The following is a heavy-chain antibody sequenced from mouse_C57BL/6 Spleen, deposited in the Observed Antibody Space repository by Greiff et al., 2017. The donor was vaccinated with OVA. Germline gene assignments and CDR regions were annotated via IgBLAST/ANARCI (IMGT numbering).Heavy chain of an antibody. CDR2: ISSGGSYT. V-gene: IGHV5-6*01. J-gene: IGHJ2*01. Sequence: VQLKESGGDLVKPGGSLKLSCAASGFTFSSYGMSWVRQTPDKRLEWVATISSGGSYTYYPDSVKGRFTISRDNAKNTLYLQMSSLKSEDTAMYYCARRAYGNDYFDYWGQGTTLTVSS. D-gene: IGHD2-1*01. CDR3: ARRAYGNDYFDY. CDR1: GFTFSSYG.